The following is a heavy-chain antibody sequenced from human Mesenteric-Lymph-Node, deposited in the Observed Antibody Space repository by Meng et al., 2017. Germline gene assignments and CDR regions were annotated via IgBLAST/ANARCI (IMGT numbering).Heavy chain of an antibody. Sequence: QVQLQESGPGRVKPSQTQSRTCTVSGGSISSGGHSWSWIRQHPGKGLEWIAYIYYSGSTYYNPSLKSRVILSVDTSKNQFSLKLSSVTAADTAVYYCARVDSSGYFLDYWGQGTLVTVSS. CDR1: GGSISSGGHS. CDR3: ARVDSSGYFLDY. V-gene: IGHV4-31*03. CDR2: IYYSGST. J-gene: IGHJ4*01. D-gene: IGHD3-22*01.